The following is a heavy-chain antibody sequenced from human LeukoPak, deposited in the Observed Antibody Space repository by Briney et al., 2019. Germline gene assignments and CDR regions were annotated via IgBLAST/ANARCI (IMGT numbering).Heavy chain of an antibody. D-gene: IGHD6-13*01. CDR1: GFDFATYW. CDR3: ARGTSTAPGIDY. V-gene: IGHV3-74*01. CDR2: INSDGSSA. J-gene: IGHJ4*02. Sequence: GGSLRLSCAASGFDFATYWMYWVRQVPGKGLVWVAQINSDGSSATYGDSAKGRFSISRDNAKNTLSLYMSSLRVEDTAVYYCARGTSTAPGIDYWGQGTLVAVSS.